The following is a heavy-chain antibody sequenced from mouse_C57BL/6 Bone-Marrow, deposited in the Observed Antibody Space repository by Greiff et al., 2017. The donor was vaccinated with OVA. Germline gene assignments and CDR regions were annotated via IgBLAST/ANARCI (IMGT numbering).Heavy chain of an antibody. CDR1: GYTFTSYW. D-gene: IGHD3-3*01. CDR3: ARSGTGMGYYFDY. V-gene: IGHV1-50*01. Sequence: QVQLQQPGAELVKPGASVKLSCKASGYTFTSYWMQWVKQRPGQGLEWIGAIDPSDSYTNYNQKFKGKATLTVDTSSSTAYMQLSSLTSEDSAVYYCARSGTGMGYYFDYGGQGTTLTVSS. CDR2: IDPSDSYT. J-gene: IGHJ2*01.